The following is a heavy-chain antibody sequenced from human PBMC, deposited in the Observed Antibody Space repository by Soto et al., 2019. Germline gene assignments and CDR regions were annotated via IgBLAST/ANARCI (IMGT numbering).Heavy chain of an antibody. V-gene: IGHV2-5*02. Sequence: QITLKESGPTLVKPTQTLTLTCSFSGFSLSTNGVGVGWIRQPPGKALEWLALIYWDDDKRYSPSLKTKLTSTNDPSKNQVVLTMTNMDPVDTATYYCAHKPYSFRWAVDYWGQGALVTVSS. J-gene: IGHJ4*02. CDR3: AHKPYSFRWAVDY. CDR2: IYWDDDK. CDR1: GFSLSTNGVG. D-gene: IGHD5-18*01.